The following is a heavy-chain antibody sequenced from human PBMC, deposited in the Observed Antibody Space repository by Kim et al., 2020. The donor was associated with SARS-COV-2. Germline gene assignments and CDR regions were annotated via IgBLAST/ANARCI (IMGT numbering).Heavy chain of an antibody. CDR2: IYYSGST. V-gene: IGHV4-31*03. J-gene: IGHJ4*02. D-gene: IGHD4-17*01. CDR1: GGSISSGGYY. Sequence: SETLSLTCTVSGGSISSGGYYWSWIRQHPGKGLEWIGYIYYSGSTYYNPSLKSRVTISVDTSKNQFSLKLSSVTAADTAVYYCAKTSIGYIDYGGNSYDYWGQGTLVTVSS. CDR3: AKTSIGYIDYGGNSYDY.